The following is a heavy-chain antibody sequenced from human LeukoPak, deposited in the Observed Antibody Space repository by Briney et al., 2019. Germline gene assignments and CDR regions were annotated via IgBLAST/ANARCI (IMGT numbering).Heavy chain of an antibody. CDR2: INLSGGST. Sequence: ASVKVSCKASGYTFTSYYMHWVRQAPGQGLEWMGIINLSGGSTSYAQKFQGRVTMTRDTSTSTVYMELSSLRSEDTAVYYCAREWAPPDTAMVDGMDVWGQGTTVTVSS. D-gene: IGHD5-18*01. J-gene: IGHJ6*02. V-gene: IGHV1-46*01. CDR3: AREWAPPDTAMVDGMDV. CDR1: GYTFTSYY.